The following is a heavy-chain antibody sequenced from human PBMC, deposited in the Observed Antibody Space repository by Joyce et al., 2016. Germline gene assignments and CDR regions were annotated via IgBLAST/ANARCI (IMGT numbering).Heavy chain of an antibody. J-gene: IGHJ4*02. Sequence: QVQLVESGGGVVQPGRSLRLSCAALGLTLSNYGVHWVRQVPGKGLEWVAVISYDGIYKYYADSVKGRFTISRDNSKNTVFLEMNSLRTEDTAVYYCAKILTATYSSGWFLDYWGQGTLVTVSS. D-gene: IGHD6-25*01. CDR3: AKILTATYSSGWFLDY. CDR2: ISYDGIYK. V-gene: IGHV3-30*18. CDR1: GLTLSNYG.